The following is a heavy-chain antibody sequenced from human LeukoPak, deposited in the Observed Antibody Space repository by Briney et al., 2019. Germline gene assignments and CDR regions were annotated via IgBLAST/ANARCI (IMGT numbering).Heavy chain of an antibody. CDR2: TRNKANSYST. J-gene: IGHJ4*02. D-gene: IGHD1-26*01. Sequence: EGSPRLSCAASGFTLSDHYMDWVRQAPGKGLEWVGRTRNKANSYSTEYAASVKGRFTISRDESKNSLYLQMNSLKTEDTAVYYCGRSRAGAIDYWGQGTLVTVSS. CDR1: GFTLSDHY. CDR3: GRSRAGAIDY. V-gene: IGHV3-72*01.